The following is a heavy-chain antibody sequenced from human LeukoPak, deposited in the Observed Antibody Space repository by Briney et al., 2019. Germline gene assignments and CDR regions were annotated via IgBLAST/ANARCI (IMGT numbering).Heavy chain of an antibody. V-gene: IGHV3-66*02. CDR3: ARMSSGWSRAFDI. D-gene: IGHD6-19*01. CDR2: IYSGGST. Sequence: GGSLRLSCAASGFTVSSNYMSWVRQAPGKGLEWVSVIYSGGSTYYADSVKGRFTTSRDNSKNTLYLQMNSLRAEDTAAYYCARMSSGWSRAFDIWGQGTMVTVSS. J-gene: IGHJ3*02. CDR1: GFTVSSNY.